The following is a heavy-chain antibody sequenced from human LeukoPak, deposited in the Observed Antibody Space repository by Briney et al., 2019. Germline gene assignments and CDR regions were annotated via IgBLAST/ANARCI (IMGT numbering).Heavy chain of an antibody. CDR2: IYTSGST. CDR1: GGSIISDSYY. J-gene: IGHJ4*02. D-gene: IGHD6-19*01. CDR3: ARLRTGYGSGYYFDY. V-gene: IGHV4-61*02. Sequence: SETLSLTCSVSGGSIISDSYYWSWIRQPAGKGLEWIGRIYTSGSTNYNPSLKSRVTMSVDTSKNQFSLKLSSVTAADTAVYYCARLRTGYGSGYYFDYWGQGTLVTVSS.